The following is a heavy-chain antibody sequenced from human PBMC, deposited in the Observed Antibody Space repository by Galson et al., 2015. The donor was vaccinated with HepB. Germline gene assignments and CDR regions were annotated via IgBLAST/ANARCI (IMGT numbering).Heavy chain of an antibody. D-gene: IGHD3-10*01. CDR3: ASASSVRGLGSYYKEAFDI. CDR2: IIPIFGTA. V-gene: IGHV1-69*13. Sequence: SVKVSCKASGGTFSSYAISWVRQAPGQGLEWMGGIIPIFGTANYAQKFQGRVTITADESTSTAYMELSSLRSEDTAVYYCASASSVRGLGSYYKEAFDIWGQGTMVTVSS. CDR1: GGTFSSYA. J-gene: IGHJ3*02.